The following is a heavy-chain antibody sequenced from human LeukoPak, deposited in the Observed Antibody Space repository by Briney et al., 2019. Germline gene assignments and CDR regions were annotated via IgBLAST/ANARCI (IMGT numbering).Heavy chain of an antibody. Sequence: GGSLRLSCAASGFTFDDYAMHWVRQAPGKGLEWVSGISWNSGSIGYADSVKGRFTISRDNAKNSLYLQMNSLRAEDTALYYCAKDKDFGVDPPYYFDYWGQGTLVTDSS. D-gene: IGHD3-3*01. V-gene: IGHV3-9*01. CDR3: AKDKDFGVDPPYYFDY. CDR1: GFTFDDYA. J-gene: IGHJ4*02. CDR2: ISWNSGSI.